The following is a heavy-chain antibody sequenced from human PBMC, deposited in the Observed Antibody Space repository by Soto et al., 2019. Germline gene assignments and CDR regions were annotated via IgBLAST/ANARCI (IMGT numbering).Heavy chain of an antibody. CDR2: IYYSGST. D-gene: IGHD6-13*01. V-gene: IGHV4-59*01. J-gene: IGHJ4*02. CDR3: ARSGRLRYSSSWYIDY. Sequence: PSETLSLTCTASGGSISSYYWSWIRQPPGKGLEWIGYIYYSGSTNYNPSLKSRVTISVDTSKNQFSLKLSSVTAADTAVYYCARSGRLRYSSSWYIDYWGQGTLVTVSS. CDR1: GGSISSYY.